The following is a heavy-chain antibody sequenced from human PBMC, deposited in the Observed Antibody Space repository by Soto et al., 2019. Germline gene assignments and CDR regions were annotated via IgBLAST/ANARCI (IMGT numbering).Heavy chain of an antibody. CDR1: GGSITTGDYY. V-gene: IGHV4-30-4*01. Sequence: QVQLQESGPGLVKPSQTLSLMCTVSGGSITTGDYYWSWIRQPPGKGLEWIGYLYFTGSTYYNPSLQGRVTTSVDTSKNQFSLKVYYVTAADTAVYYCARVMPPTADYAFWNGYDTHDYWGQGALVTVSS. CDR3: ARVMPPTADYAFWNGYDTHDY. J-gene: IGHJ4*02. CDR2: LYFTGST. D-gene: IGHD3-3*01.